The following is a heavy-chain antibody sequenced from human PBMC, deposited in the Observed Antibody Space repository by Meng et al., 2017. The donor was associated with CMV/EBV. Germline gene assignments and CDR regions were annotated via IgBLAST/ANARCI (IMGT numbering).Heavy chain of an antibody. CDR3: ARGGDSWYSDY. V-gene: IGHV1-69*12. CDR2: IIPVFETA. Sequence: QGQRGQPGGEGKKPGSSVKVSCKTSGGTFSTFAISWVRQAPGEGLEWMGGIIPVFETANYAERFQDRVTITADDSTTTAYMELSSLRADDTALYFCARGGDSWYSDYWGQGTLVTVSS. D-gene: IGHD1-26*01. J-gene: IGHJ4*02. CDR1: GGTFSTFA.